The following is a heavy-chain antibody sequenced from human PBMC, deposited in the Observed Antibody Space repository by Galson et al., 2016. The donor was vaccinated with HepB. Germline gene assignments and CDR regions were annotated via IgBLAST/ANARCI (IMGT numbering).Heavy chain of an antibody. CDR3: ARRGDGYKFDN. V-gene: IGHV5-51*01. CDR1: GYKFSNYW. CDR2: VHPGDSDT. Sequence: QSGAEVKKPGESLKISRQGSGYKFSNYWIAWVRQMPGKGLEWMGVVHPGDSDTIYSPSFQGQVTISADKSLTTAYVQWSSLRASDTAMYYCARRGDGYKFDNWGQGTLVTVSS. D-gene: IGHD5-24*01. J-gene: IGHJ4*02.